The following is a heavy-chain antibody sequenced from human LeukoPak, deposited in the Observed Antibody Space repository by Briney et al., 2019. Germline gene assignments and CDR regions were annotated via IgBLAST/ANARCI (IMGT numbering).Heavy chain of an antibody. CDR2: IKQDGSEK. D-gene: IGHD3-10*01. V-gene: IGHV3-7*01. CDR1: GFTFSNYW. Sequence: PGGSLRLSCAASGFTFSNYWMNWVRQAPGKGLEWVANIKQDGSEKYYVDSVKGRFTISRDNAKNSLYLQMNSLRAEDTAVYYCAVMVRGVINWGQGTLVTVSS. CDR3: AVMVRGVIN. J-gene: IGHJ4*02.